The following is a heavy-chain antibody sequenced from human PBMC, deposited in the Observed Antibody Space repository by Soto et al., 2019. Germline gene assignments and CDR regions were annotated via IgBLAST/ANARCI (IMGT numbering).Heavy chain of an antibody. D-gene: IGHD3-10*01. Sequence: EVQLVESGGGLVQPGGSLRLSCAASGFTVSSNYMSWVRQAPGKGLEWVSVIYSGGSTYYADSVKGRFTISRDNSKNTLYLQMNSLRAEDTAVYYCRGFGELYYYYGMDVWGQGTTVTVSS. J-gene: IGHJ6*02. CDR2: IYSGGST. V-gene: IGHV3-66*01. CDR1: GFTVSSNY. CDR3: RGFGELYYYYGMDV.